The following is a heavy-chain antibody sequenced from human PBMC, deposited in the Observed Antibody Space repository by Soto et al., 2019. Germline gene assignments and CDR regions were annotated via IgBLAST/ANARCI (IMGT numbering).Heavy chain of an antibody. D-gene: IGHD6-13*01. CDR2: IYPGDSDT. CDR1: GYSFTSYW. V-gene: IGHV5-51*01. Sequence: GESLKISCKGSGYSFTSYWIGWVRQMPGKGLEWMGIIYPGDSDTRYSPSFQGQVTISADKSISTAYLQWSSLKASDTAMYYCAGSGLAAAGDYGMDVWGQGTTVTVS. CDR3: AGSGLAAAGDYGMDV. J-gene: IGHJ6*02.